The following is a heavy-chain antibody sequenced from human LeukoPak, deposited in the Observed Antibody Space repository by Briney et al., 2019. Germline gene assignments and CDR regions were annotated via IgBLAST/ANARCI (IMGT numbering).Heavy chain of an antibody. Sequence: SETLSLTCIVSGYSISSGYYWGWIRQPPGKGLEWIGTIYHSGSTDYNPSLKSRVTISVDTSKNQFSLKLSSVTAADTAVYYCARGAAPRFWSGSYSETSYFDYWGQGTLVTVSS. CDR2: IYHSGST. D-gene: IGHD1-26*01. V-gene: IGHV4-38-2*02. CDR1: GYSISSGYY. CDR3: ARGAAPRFWSGSYSETSYFDY. J-gene: IGHJ4*02.